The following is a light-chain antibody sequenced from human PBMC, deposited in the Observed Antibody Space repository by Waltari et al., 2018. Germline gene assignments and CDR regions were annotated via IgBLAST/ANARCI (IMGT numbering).Light chain of an antibody. Sequence: DIVLTQSPDSLGVSLGERDTINCKSSQSILYSSNNKNYTSWYQQKPGQPPKLLIYWASTRESGVPDRFSGSGSGTDFTLTISSLQAEDVAVYYCQQYYSFPFTFGPGTKVDIK. CDR2: WAS. CDR1: QSILYSSNNKNY. CDR3: QQYYSFPFT. V-gene: IGKV4-1*01. J-gene: IGKJ3*01.